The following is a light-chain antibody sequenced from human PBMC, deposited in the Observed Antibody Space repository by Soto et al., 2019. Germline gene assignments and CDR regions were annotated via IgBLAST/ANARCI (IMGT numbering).Light chain of an antibody. CDR3: LQHSSYPLT. CDR2: AAS. J-gene: IGKJ4*01. Sequence: DIQMTQSPSAMSASVGDRVTIPCRASRGISTYLTWFQQKPGKVPKRLIYAASSLQGGVPSRFSGSGSGTEFTLTIASLQSEDFATYFCLQHSSYPLTCGGGTKVEIK. V-gene: IGKV1-17*03. CDR1: RGISTY.